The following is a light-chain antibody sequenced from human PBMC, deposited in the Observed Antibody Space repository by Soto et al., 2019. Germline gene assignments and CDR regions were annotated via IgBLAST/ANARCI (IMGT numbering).Light chain of an antibody. Sequence: EIVMTQSPATLSVSPGERATLSCRASQSVSINLAWYQQKPGQAPRLLIYGASTRPTGIPARFSGSGSGTEFTLTISSLQSEDFAVYYCQHYNNWPPWTFGQGTKVEIK. CDR1: QSVSIN. J-gene: IGKJ1*01. CDR2: GAS. CDR3: QHYNNWPPWT. V-gene: IGKV3-15*01.